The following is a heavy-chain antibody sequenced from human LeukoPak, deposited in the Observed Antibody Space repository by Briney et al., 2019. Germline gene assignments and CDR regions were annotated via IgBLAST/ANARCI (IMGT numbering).Heavy chain of an antibody. D-gene: IGHD2-15*01. Sequence: ASVKVSCKASGYTFTGYYMHWVRQAPGQGLEWMGRINPNSGGTNYAQKFQGRVTMTRDTSISTAYMELSRLRSEDTAVYYCATDIPKRAAGYDYWGQGTLVTVSS. CDR3: ATDIPKRAAGYDY. CDR2: INPNSGGT. CDR1: GYTFTGYY. V-gene: IGHV1-2*06. J-gene: IGHJ4*02.